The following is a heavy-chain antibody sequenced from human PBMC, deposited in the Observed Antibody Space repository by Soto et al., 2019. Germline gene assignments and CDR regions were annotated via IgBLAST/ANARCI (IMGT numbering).Heavy chain of an antibody. CDR3: AKEVGYSSGYDYFDY. Sequence: EVQLLGSGGGLVQPGGSLRLSCAASGFTFSSYAMSWVRQAPGKGLEWVSGISGSGVSTHYADSVKGRFTISRDNSKNTLSLQMNSLRAEDTAVYYCAKEVGYSSGYDYFDYWGQGTLVTVSS. V-gene: IGHV3-23*01. J-gene: IGHJ4*02. CDR2: ISGSGVST. CDR1: GFTFSSYA. D-gene: IGHD6-19*01.